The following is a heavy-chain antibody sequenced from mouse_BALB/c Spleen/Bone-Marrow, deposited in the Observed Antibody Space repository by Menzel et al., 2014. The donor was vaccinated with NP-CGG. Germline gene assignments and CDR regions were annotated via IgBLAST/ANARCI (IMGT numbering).Heavy chain of an antibody. V-gene: IGHV1-80*01. D-gene: IGHD2-12*01. Sequence: VQLQQSGAELVRPESSVKISCKASGYAFSTYWMIWVKQRPGQGLEWIGQIYPGDGDTNYNGKFKGKATLTADKSSSTAYVPLSRLTCEVSAVYLCARGAHSDVDYWGQGPSLPVSS. J-gene: IGHJ4*01. CDR1: GYAFSTYW. CDR3: ARGAHSDVDY. CDR2: IYPGDGDT.